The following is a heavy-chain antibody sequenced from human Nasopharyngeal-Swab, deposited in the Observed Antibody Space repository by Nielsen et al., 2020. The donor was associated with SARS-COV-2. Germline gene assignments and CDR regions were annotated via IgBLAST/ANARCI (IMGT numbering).Heavy chain of an antibody. V-gene: IGHV3-30*18. CDR2: ISYDGSNK. J-gene: IGHJ3*02. Sequence: GESLKISCAASGFTFSSYGMHWVRQAPGKGLEGVAVISYDGSNKYYADSVKGRFTISRDNSKNTLYLQMNSLRAEDTAVYYCANLIFGDAFDIWGQGTMVTVSS. D-gene: IGHD3-3*01. CDR1: GFTFSSYG. CDR3: ANLIFGDAFDI.